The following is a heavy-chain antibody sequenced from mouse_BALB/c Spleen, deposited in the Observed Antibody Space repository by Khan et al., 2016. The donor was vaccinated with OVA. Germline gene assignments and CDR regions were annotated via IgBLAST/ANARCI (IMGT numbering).Heavy chain of an antibody. CDR1: GFSFSSYS. J-gene: IGHJ2*01. V-gene: IGHV5-6-4*01. CDR2: ISSGGSYT. CDR3: TRDRGYYGSNPCIDY. D-gene: IGHD1-1*01. Sequence: EVELVESGGGLVRPGGSLKLSCAASGFSFSSYSMSWVRQTPEKRLEWVATISSGGSYTYYPDSVKGRFTISRDTAKNTLYLQMSSLKSEDTAMYYCTRDRGYYGSNPCIDYWGQGTTLTVSS.